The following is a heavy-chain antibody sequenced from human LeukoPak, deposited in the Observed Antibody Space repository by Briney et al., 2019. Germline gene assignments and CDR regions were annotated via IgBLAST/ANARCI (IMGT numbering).Heavy chain of an antibody. CDR3: ASRAVAGSYFQH. CDR1: GSSISSYY. J-gene: IGHJ1*01. D-gene: IGHD6-19*01. Sequence: SETLSLTCTVSGSSISSYYWSWIRQPPGKGLEWIGYIYYSGSTNYNPSLKSRVTISVDTSKNQFSLKLSSVTAADTAVYYCASRAVAGSYFQHWGQGTLVTVSS. CDR2: IYYSGST. V-gene: IGHV4-59*01.